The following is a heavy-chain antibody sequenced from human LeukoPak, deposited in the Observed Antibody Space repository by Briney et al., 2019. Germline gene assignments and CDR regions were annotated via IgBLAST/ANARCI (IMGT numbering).Heavy chain of an antibody. V-gene: IGHV4-4*07. CDR1: GGSISSYY. Sequence: SETLSLTCTVSGGSISSYYWSWIRQPAGKVLEWIGRIYTSGSTNYKPSLKSRVTMSVDTSKNQFSLKVSSVTAADTAVYYCARDYSSGWYGYWGQGTLVTVSS. D-gene: IGHD6-19*01. CDR3: ARDYSSGWYGY. J-gene: IGHJ4*02. CDR2: IYTSGST.